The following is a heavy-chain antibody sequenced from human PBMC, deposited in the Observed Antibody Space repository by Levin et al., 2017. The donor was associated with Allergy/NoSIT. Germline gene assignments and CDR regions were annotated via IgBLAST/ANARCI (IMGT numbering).Heavy chain of an antibody. CDR3: ARDSVSGSSGWYLSGFDY. D-gene: IGHD6-19*01. CDR2: ISAYNGNT. CDR1: GYTFTSYG. J-gene: IGHJ4*02. V-gene: IGHV1-18*01. Sequence: GESLKISCKASGYTFTSYGISWVRQAPGQGLEWMGWISAYNGNTKYAQKLQGRVTMTTETSTSTAYMELRSLRSDDTAVYYCARDSVSGSSGWYLSGFDYWGQGTLVTVSS.